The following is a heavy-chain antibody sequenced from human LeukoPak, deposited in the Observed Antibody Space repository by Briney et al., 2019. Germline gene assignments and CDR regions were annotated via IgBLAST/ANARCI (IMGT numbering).Heavy chain of an antibody. D-gene: IGHD3-22*01. CDR1: GYTFTSYG. J-gene: IGHJ4*02. V-gene: IGHV1-18*01. CDR3: ARDGYYYDSSGYYDY. Sequence: ASVKVSCKASGYTFTSYGISWVRQAPGQGLEWMGWISAYNGNTNYAQKLQGRVTMTTDTSTSTAYMELRSLRSEDTAVYYCARDGYYYDSSGYYDYWGQGTLVTVSS. CDR2: ISAYNGNT.